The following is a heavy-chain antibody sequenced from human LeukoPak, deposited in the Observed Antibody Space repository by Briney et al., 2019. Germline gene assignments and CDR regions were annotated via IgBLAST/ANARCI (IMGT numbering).Heavy chain of an antibody. CDR1: GGSISSSIYY. D-gene: IGHD2-15*01. Sequence: SETLSPTCIVSGGSISSSIYYWGWIRQPPGKGLEWIGSIYYSGNIYYDPSLKSRVIISVDTSKNQFFLRLSSVTAADTAVYYCATSGPWTSDYWGQGTLVTVSS. J-gene: IGHJ4*02. CDR3: ATSGPWTSDY. CDR2: IYYSGNI. V-gene: IGHV4-39*01.